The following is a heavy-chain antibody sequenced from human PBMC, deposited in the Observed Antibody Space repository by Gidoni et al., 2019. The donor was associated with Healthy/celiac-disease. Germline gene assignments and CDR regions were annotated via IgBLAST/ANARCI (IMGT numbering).Heavy chain of an antibody. CDR1: GFTVSSNY. J-gene: IGHJ6*02. Sequence: EVQLVETGGGLIQPGGSLRLSCAASGFTVSSNYMSWVRQAPGKGLEWVSVIYSGGSTYYADSVKGRFTISRDNSKNTLYLQMNSLRAEDTAVYYCARDRMEVQLERQDEPPNLIYYYYYGMDVWGQGTTVTVSS. D-gene: IGHD1-1*01. CDR2: IYSGGST. V-gene: IGHV3-53*02. CDR3: ARDRMEVQLERQDEPPNLIYYYYYGMDV.